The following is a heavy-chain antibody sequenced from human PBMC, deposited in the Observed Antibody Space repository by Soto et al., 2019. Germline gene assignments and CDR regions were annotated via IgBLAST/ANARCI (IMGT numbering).Heavy chain of an antibody. J-gene: IGHJ3*02. CDR2: IYYSGST. CDR1: GGSISSYY. Sequence: QVQLQESGPGLVKPSETLSLTCTVSGGSISSYYWSWIRQPPGKGLAWIGYIYYSGSTNYNPSLKSRVTISVDTSKNQFSLKLSPVTAADTAVYYCARGLDWGIDAFDIWGQGTMVTVSS. CDR3: ARGLDWGIDAFDI. V-gene: IGHV4-59*01. D-gene: IGHD3-9*01.